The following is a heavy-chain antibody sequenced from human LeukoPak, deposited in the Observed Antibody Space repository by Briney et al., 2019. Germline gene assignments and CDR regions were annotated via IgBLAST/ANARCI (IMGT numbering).Heavy chain of an antibody. CDR1: GFTFSSYS. Sequence: PGGSLRLSCAASGFTFSSYSMNWVRQAPGKGLEWVSSISSSSSYIYYADSVKGRFTISRDNAKNSLYLQMNSLRAEDTAVYYCAKDRRSGHHYGGYYFDYWGQGTLVTVSS. V-gene: IGHV3-21*01. J-gene: IGHJ4*02. D-gene: IGHD3-3*01. CDR3: AKDRRSGHHYGGYYFDY. CDR2: ISSSSSYI.